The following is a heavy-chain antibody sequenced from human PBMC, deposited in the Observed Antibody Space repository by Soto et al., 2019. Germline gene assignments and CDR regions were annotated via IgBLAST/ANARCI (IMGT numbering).Heavy chain of an antibody. CDR1: GFTFSGNV. Sequence: LRLSCVASGFTFSGNVMSWVRQAPGKGLEWISIISGSGGSTYYADSVKGRFTISRDNSNNTLYLQMHSLTAADTAVYYCAKNGCGGDCYSSVAGNWFDPWGQGTLVTVAS. J-gene: IGHJ5*02. CDR2: ISGSGGST. CDR3: AKNGCGGDCYSSVAGNWFDP. D-gene: IGHD2-21*02. V-gene: IGHV3-23*01.